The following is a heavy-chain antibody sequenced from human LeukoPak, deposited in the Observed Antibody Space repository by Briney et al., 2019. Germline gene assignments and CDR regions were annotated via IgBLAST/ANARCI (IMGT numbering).Heavy chain of an antibody. CDR3: ARAPEYSSSWSNWFDP. V-gene: IGHV1-46*01. J-gene: IGHJ5*02. CDR1: GYTFTTHY. D-gene: IGHD6-13*01. CDR2: INPSDGGA. Sequence: ASVKVSCKASGYTFTTHYIHWVRQAPGQGLEWMGIINPSDGGASYAQKFQGRVTMTRNTSISTAYMELSSLRSEDTAVYYCARAPEYSSSWSNWFDPWGQGTLVTVSS.